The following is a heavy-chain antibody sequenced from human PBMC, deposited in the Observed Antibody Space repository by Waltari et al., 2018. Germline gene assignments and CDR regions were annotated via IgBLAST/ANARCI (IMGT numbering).Heavy chain of an antibody. V-gene: IGHV3-15*05. J-gene: IGHJ5*02. CDR3: TTKLYS. Sequence: EVQLVESGGGLVEPGESLRLSCAASGFTFSNAYMTWVRQAPGKGLEWVCRVKSYTDGGTTEYAATVKGRFIISRDDSKNTLYLQMNSLKTEDTAVYYCTTKLYSWGQGTLVTVSS. CDR1: GFTFSNAY. D-gene: IGHD2-15*01. CDR2: VKSYTDGGTT.